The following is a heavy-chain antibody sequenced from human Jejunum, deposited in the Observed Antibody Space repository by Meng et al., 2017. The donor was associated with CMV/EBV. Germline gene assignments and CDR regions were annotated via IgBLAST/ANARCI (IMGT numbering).Heavy chain of an antibody. CDR1: GFTFSSYG. D-gene: IGHD2-15*01. Sequence: QVKVVESGGGVVQPGGSLRLSCAASGFTFSSYGIHWVRQAPGKGLEWVTFIRYDGSNQDYAESVRGRFTISRDNSKNMLYLQMNSLGEEDTAVYYCVKDYCSGGSCYLFDNWGQGTLVTVSS. J-gene: IGHJ4*02. CDR2: IRYDGSNQ. CDR3: VKDYCSGGSCYLFDN. V-gene: IGHV3-30*02.